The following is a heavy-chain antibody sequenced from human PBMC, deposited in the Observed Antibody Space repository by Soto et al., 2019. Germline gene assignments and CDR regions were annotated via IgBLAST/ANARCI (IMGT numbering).Heavy chain of an antibody. J-gene: IGHJ4*02. CDR1: GFTFSRHT. Sequence: QVQLVESGGGVVQPGRSLRLSCAASGFTFSRHTMHWVRQAPGKGLEWVAAISDDGSNTYYADSVKGRFTISRDNSKNSLYLQMNSLSSEDTAVHPCAREVYYGFWSGFNTHPYYFDDWGQGPLVPVSS. V-gene: IGHV3-30-3*01. CDR2: ISDDGSNT. CDR3: AREVYYGFWSGFNTHPYYFDD. D-gene: IGHD3-3*01.